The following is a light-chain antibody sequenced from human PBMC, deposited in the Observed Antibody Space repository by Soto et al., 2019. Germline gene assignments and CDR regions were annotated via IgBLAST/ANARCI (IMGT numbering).Light chain of an antibody. J-gene: IGKJ2*01. CDR2: GAS. Sequence: DTQMTQSPSIVSASVGDRVTITCRASQNIRNWLAWYQQKPGKAPKVLIYGASNLESGVPSRFSGSVSGTEFTLTISSLQPDDFATYYCQQYDGHFGQGTKVDIK. CDR1: QNIRNW. CDR3: QQYDGH. V-gene: IGKV1-5*01.